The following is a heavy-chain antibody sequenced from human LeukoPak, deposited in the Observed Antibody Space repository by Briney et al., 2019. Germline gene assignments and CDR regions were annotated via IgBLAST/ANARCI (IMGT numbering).Heavy chain of an antibody. CDR1: GYTFTRNH. J-gene: IGHJ4*02. CDR3: AKIAARDTGEGY. V-gene: IGHV1-46*01. Sequence: ASVKVSCKASGYTFTRNHIHWVRQAPGQGLEWMGVINPSGDSTSYAPNFQGRVTVTRDTSTSTVYMELSSLSSEDTAIYYCAKIAARDTGEGYWGQGTLVTVSS. CDR2: INPSGDST. D-gene: IGHD6-6*01.